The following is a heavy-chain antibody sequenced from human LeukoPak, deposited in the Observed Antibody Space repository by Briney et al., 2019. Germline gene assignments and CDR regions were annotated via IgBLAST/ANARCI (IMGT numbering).Heavy chain of an antibody. CDR1: GFTLSDYA. J-gene: IGHJ4*02. CDR2: ISSSGNT. CDR3: AKDRRITAPLFDY. Sequence: GGSLRPSCAASGFTLSDYAMAWVRQAPGKGLEWVSSISSSGNTYYADSVKGRFTISRDNSKNTLYLQMNSLRAEDTAVYYCAKDRRITAPLFDYWGQGTLVTVSS. V-gene: IGHV3-23*01. D-gene: IGHD1-20*01.